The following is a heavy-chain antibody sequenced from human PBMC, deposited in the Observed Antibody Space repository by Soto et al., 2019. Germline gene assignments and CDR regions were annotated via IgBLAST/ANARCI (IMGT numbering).Heavy chain of an antibody. CDR3: ARSPGTYRYYFDY. CDR2: IYPGDSDT. CDR1: GYSFTSYW. D-gene: IGHD2-15*01. J-gene: IGHJ4*02. V-gene: IGHV5-51*01. Sequence: RGDSLKISCKGSGYSFTSYWIGWVRQMPGKGLEWMGIIYPGDSDTRYSPSFQGQVTISADKSISTAYLQWSSLKASDTAMYYCARSPGTYRYYFDYWGQGTLVTVSS.